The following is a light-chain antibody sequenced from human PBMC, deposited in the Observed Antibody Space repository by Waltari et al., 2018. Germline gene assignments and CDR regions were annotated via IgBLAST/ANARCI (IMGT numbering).Light chain of an antibody. Sequence: QSALTQPPSASGSLGQSVTISCTGPNSDIGGYNYVYWYQQHPGKAPKLLIYEVHKRPSGVPDRFSGSKSGNTASLTVSGLQAEDEADYYCTSYAASNIWVFGGGSKLTVL. CDR1: NSDIGGYNY. CDR2: EVH. V-gene: IGLV2-8*01. CDR3: TSYAASNIWV. J-gene: IGLJ2*01.